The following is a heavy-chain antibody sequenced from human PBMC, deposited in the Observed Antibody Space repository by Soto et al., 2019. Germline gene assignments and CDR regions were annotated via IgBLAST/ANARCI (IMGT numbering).Heavy chain of an antibody. CDR3: AILCRSLIVVVTATHDGFDI. CDR1: GYSFTSYW. Sequence: PGESLKISCKGSGYSFTSYWIGWVRQMPGKGLEWMGIIYPGDSDTRYSPSFQGQVTISADKSISTAYLQWSSLKASDTAMYYCAILCRSLIVVVTATHDGFDIWGQGTTVTVSS. V-gene: IGHV5-51*01. CDR2: IYPGDSDT. D-gene: IGHD2-21*02. J-gene: IGHJ3*02.